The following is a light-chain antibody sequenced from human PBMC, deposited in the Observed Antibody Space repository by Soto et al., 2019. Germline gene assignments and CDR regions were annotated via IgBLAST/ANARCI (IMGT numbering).Light chain of an antibody. Sequence: EIVLTHSPGTLSLSPGERATLSCRASQSLSNNYLAWYQQKPGQAPRLVIYGASSRATGIPDRFSASGSGTDFTLTINRLEPEDFAVYFCQQYSSSPVTFGQGTKVDIK. J-gene: IGKJ1*01. CDR1: QSLSNNY. V-gene: IGKV3-20*01. CDR3: QQYSSSPVT. CDR2: GAS.